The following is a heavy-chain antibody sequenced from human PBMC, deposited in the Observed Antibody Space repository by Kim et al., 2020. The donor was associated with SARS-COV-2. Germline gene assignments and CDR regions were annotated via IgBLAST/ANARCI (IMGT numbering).Heavy chain of an antibody. Sequence: ADSVKGRFTISRDNAKNSLYLQMNSLRAEDTAVYYCARALSIVGAKGVDYWGQGTLVTVSS. D-gene: IGHD1-26*01. J-gene: IGHJ4*02. CDR3: ARALSIVGAKGVDY. V-gene: IGHV3-21*01.